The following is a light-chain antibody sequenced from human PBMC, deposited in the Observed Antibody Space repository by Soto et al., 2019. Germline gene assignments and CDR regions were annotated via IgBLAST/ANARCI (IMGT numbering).Light chain of an antibody. J-gene: IGKJ5*01. CDR2: AAS. CDR3: QQSYSTPIT. CDR1: QSITTW. V-gene: IGKV1-39*01. Sequence: DIQMTQSPSTVSAYVGDSVTITFRASQSITTWLAWYQQRPGKAPKLLIYAASSLQSGVPARFSGSGSGTDFTLTISSLQPEDFVTYYCQQSYSTPITFGQGTRLEIK.